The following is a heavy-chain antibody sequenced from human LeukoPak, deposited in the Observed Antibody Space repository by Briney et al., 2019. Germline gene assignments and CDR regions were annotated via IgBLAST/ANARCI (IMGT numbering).Heavy chain of an antibody. V-gene: IGHV3-23*01. CDR3: AKDMIFGVVSLDY. J-gene: IGHJ4*02. D-gene: IGHD3-3*01. CDR2: ISGGGGTT. CDR1: GFTFSTYA. Sequence: GGSLRLSCAASGFTFSTYAMSWVRQAPGKGLEWVSVISGGGGTTYYADSVKGRFTISRDNSKNTLYLQMNSLRAEDTAVYYCAKDMIFGVVSLDYWGQGTLVTVSS.